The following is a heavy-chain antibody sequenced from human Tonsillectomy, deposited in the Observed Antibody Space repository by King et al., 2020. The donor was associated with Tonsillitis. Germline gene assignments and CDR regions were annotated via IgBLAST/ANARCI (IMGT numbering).Heavy chain of an antibody. V-gene: IGHV4-31*03. CDR3: AGAIQLWFGCFDY. CDR2: IYYSGNT. Sequence: VQLQESGPGLLKPSQTLSLTCTVSGGSISSGGYYWSWIRQHPGKGLEWIGYIYYSGNTNYNPSLKSRVTISVDSSKNQFSLKLCSVTAADTAVYYCAGAIQLWFGCFDYWGQGTLVTVSS. J-gene: IGHJ4*02. D-gene: IGHD5-18*01. CDR1: GGSISSGGYY.